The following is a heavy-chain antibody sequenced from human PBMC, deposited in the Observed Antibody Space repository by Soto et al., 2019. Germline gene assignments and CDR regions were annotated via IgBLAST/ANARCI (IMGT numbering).Heavy chain of an antibody. CDR1: GDSVTRANAY. CDR2: LYNSGST. Sequence: QVRLQESGPGLVKPSETLSLTCSVSGDSVTRANAYWIWLRQAPGKVLEWIGYLYNSGSTNYNPSLRSRMSLSLDTSKNQFSVNLTSVTTADSAIYYCAKLQPPGWIDAWGHGTLVTVS. V-gene: IGHV4-61*01. D-gene: IGHD4-4*01. J-gene: IGHJ5*01. CDR3: AKLQPPGWIDA.